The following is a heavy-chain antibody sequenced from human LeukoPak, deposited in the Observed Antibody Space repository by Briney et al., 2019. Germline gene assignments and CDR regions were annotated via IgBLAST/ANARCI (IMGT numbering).Heavy chain of an antibody. CDR2: IIPIFGTA. Sequence: SVKVSCKASGGTFSSYAISWVRQAPGQGLEWMGGIIPIFGTANYAQKFQGRVAITTDESTSTAYMELSSLRSEDTAVYYCARDNYAGANWFDPWGQGTLVTVSS. V-gene: IGHV1-69*05. CDR1: GGTFSSYA. D-gene: IGHD1-7*01. J-gene: IGHJ5*02. CDR3: ARDNYAGANWFDP.